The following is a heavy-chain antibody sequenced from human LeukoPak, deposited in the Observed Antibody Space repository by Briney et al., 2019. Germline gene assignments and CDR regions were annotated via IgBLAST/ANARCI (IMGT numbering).Heavy chain of an antibody. CDR1: GFTFRDAA. CDR3: VKDLYYDNSGYYSGAFDY. V-gene: IGHV3-23*01. Sequence: GGSLRLSCAVSGFTFRDAAMTWVRQAPGKGLEWVSLISSSGNNAYYADSVKGRFTISRDNSKNTLSLQMNSLRVEDTAIYYCVKDLYYDNSGYYSGAFDYWGQGTLVTVSS. D-gene: IGHD3-22*01. CDR2: ISSSGNNA. J-gene: IGHJ4*02.